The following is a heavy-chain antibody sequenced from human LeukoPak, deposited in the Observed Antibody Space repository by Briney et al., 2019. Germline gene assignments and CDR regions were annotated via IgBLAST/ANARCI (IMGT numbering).Heavy chain of an antibody. CDR3: ANLWFGELGAVYFDY. V-gene: IGHV3-23*01. CDR2: NGGSGSST. J-gene: IGHJ4*02. D-gene: IGHD3-10*01. CDR1: GLRFSNYP. Sequence: GGSLRLSCAASGLRFSNYPVSGVRQAPGKGLEGVSGNGGSGSSTYYADSERRRFPLPRDNSKNTLYLQMNSLRAEDTAVYYCANLWFGELGAVYFDYWGQGTLVTVSS.